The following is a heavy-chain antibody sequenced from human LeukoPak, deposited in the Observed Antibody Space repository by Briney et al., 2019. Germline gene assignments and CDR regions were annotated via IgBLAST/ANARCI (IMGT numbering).Heavy chain of an antibody. Sequence: ASVKVSCKASGGTFSSFAISWVRQAPGQGLEWMGGIIPIFGTANYAQKFQGRVTITADESTSTAYMELSSLRSEDTAVYYCARAHLRITMVRGVKAYYYYGMDVWGQGTTVTVSS. J-gene: IGHJ6*02. V-gene: IGHV1-69*13. CDR2: IIPIFGTA. CDR3: ARAHLRITMVRGVKAYYYYGMDV. CDR1: GGTFSSFA. D-gene: IGHD3-10*01.